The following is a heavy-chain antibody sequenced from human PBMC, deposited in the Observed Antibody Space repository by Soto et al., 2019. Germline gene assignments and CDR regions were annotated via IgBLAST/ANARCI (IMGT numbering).Heavy chain of an antibody. CDR1: GFTFTSFG. D-gene: IGHD2-2*01. J-gene: IGHJ6*03. CDR3: ARVPAAYNYYYYMDV. CDR2: ISAHNGNT. Sequence: GSMKGSRKASGFTFTSFGIGWVGQAPAQGLEWLGRISAHNGNTNYAQKLQFRVTMTTDTSTSTAYMELRSLRSDDTAVYYCARVPAAYNYYYYMDVWGKGTTVTVS. V-gene: IGHV1-18*01.